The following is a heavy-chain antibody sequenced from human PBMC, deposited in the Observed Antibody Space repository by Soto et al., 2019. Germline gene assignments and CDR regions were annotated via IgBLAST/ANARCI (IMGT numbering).Heavy chain of an antibody. CDR2: MNPNSGNT. J-gene: IGHJ6*03. CDR1: GYTFTSYD. Sequence: GASVKVSCKASGYTFTSYDINWVRQATGQGLEWMGWMNPNSGNTGYAQKFQGRVTMTRNTSISTAYMELSSLRSEDTAVYYCARGPSFGYCSSTSCYVSYYYYYMDVWGKGTTVTVSS. D-gene: IGHD2-2*03. V-gene: IGHV1-8*01. CDR3: ARGPSFGYCSSTSCYVSYYYYYMDV.